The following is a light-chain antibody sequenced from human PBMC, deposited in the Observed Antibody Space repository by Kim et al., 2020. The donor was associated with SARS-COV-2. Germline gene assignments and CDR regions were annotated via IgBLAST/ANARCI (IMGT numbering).Light chain of an antibody. V-gene: IGKV3D-15*01. Sequence: VSPGERAKFSFRASQSVRRNVDWYQQKPGQAPRLLIYGGSTRATGIPAKFSGSGWGTEFTLTISSLQSDDSAVYYCQQDNNWPPYSFGQGTKLEI. J-gene: IGKJ2*03. CDR2: GGS. CDR3: QQDNNWPPYS. CDR1: QSVRRN.